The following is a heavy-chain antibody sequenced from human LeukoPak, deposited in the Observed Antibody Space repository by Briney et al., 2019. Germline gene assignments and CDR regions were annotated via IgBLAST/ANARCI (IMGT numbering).Heavy chain of an antibody. CDR2: INPNSGGT. Sequence: ASVKVSCKASGYTFTGYYMHWVRQAPGQGLEWMGWINPNSGGTNYAQKLQGRVTMTTDTSTSTAYMELRSLRSDDTAVYYCARGGSSWYQYYFDYWGQGTLVTVSS. J-gene: IGHJ4*02. CDR1: GYTFTGYY. V-gene: IGHV1-2*02. CDR3: ARGGSSWYQYYFDY. D-gene: IGHD6-13*01.